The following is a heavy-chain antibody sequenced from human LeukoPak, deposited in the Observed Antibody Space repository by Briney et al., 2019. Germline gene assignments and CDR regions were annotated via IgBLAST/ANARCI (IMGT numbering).Heavy chain of an antibody. Sequence: PSETLSLTCTVSGGSISSYYWSRIRQPPGKGLEWIGYIYYSGSTNYNPSLKSRVTISVDTSKNQFSLKLSSVTAADTAVYYCARGVLYCSSTSCYTNYYYGMDVWGQGTTVTVSS. CDR2: IYYSGST. V-gene: IGHV4-59*01. D-gene: IGHD2-2*02. CDR1: GGSISSYY. J-gene: IGHJ6*02. CDR3: ARGVLYCSSTSCYTNYYYGMDV.